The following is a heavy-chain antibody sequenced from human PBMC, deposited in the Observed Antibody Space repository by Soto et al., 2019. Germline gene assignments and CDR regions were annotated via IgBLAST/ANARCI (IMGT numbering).Heavy chain of an antibody. V-gene: IGHV5-10-1*01. J-gene: IGHJ4*02. Sequence: GESLKISCMGSGYSFAGYWITWVRQKPGKGLGWMGRIDPSDSQTYYSPSFRGHVTISVTKSITTVFLQWSSLRASDTAMYYCARQIYDSDTGPNFQYYFDSWGQGTPVTVSS. CDR2: IDPSDSQT. CDR3: ARQIYDSDTGPNFQYYFDS. CDR1: GYSFAGYW. D-gene: IGHD3-22*01.